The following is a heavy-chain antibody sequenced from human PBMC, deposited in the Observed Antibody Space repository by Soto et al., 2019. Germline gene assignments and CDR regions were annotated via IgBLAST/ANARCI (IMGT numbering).Heavy chain of an antibody. CDR1: GFTFSSYS. D-gene: IGHD2-15*01. CDR2: ISSSSSYI. CDR3: ARDCSGGSCHHDDAFDI. V-gene: IGHV3-21*01. Sequence: GGSLRLSCAASGFTFSSYSMNWVRQAPGKGLEWVSSISSSSSYIYYADSVKGRFTISRDNAKNSPYLQMNSLRAEDTAVYYCARDCSGGSCHHDDAFDIWGQGTMVTVSS. J-gene: IGHJ3*02.